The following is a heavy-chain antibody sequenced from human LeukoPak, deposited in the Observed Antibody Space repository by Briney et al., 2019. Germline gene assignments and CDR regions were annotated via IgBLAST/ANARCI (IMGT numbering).Heavy chain of an antibody. V-gene: IGHV3-30*02. CDR1: GFSFRHYG. CDR3: ATNWGGGCGS. D-gene: IGHD3-16*01. CDR2: IENDGTKE. Sequence: GGSLRLSCVTSGFSFRHYGLHWVRRAPGKGLEWVAFIENDGTKEYCDPVKGRFTISRDNSKNTVYLQMSSLRTVDTAVYYCATNWGGGCGSWGQGALVTVSA. J-gene: IGHJ5*02.